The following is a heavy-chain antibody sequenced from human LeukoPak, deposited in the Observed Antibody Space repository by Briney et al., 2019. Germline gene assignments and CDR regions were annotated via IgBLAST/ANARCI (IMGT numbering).Heavy chain of an antibody. CDR2: INPNSGGT. CDR1: GYTFTGYY. V-gene: IGHV1-2*02. D-gene: IGHD6-19*01. Sequence: ALVKVSCKASGYTFTGYYMHWVRQAPGQGLEWMGWINPNSGGTNYAQKFQGRVTMTRDTSISTAYMELSSLRSEDTAVYYCATEFSSGWYGSFDYWGQGTLVTVSS. J-gene: IGHJ4*02. CDR3: ATEFSSGWYGSFDY.